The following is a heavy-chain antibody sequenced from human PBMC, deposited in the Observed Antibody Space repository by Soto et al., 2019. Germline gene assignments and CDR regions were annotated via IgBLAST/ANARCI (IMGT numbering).Heavy chain of an antibody. CDR1: GFTFSSYA. Sequence: QVQLVESGGGVVQPGRSLRLSCAASGFTFSSYAMHWVRQAPGKGLEWVAVISYDGSNKYYADSVKGRFTISRDNSKNTLYLQMNSLRAEDTAVYYCAREGTITMVRGVILGFDYWGQGTLVTVSS. J-gene: IGHJ4*02. CDR3: AREGTITMVRGVILGFDY. CDR2: ISYDGSNK. D-gene: IGHD3-10*01. V-gene: IGHV3-30-3*01.